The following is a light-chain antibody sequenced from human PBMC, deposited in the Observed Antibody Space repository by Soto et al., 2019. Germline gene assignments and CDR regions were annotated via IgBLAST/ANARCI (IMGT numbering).Light chain of an antibody. Sequence: QLVLTQPPSVSGAPGQRVTISCTGSSSNIGAGYDVHWYQQLPGTAPKLLIYGNSNRPSWVTDRFSGSKSGTSASLAITGLQAEDEADYYCQSYDSSLSGSKVFGTGTKLTVL. CDR3: QSYDSSLSGSKV. J-gene: IGLJ1*01. CDR2: GNS. CDR1: SSNIGAGYD. V-gene: IGLV1-40*01.